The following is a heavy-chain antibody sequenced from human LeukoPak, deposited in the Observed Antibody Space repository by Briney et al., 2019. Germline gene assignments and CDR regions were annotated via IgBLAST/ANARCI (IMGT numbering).Heavy chain of an antibody. CDR1: GGSISRYY. Sequence: SETLSLTCTVSGGSISRYYWSWIRQPPGKGLEWIGSIYYRGSTYYNPSLKSRVTISVDTSKNQFSLKLSSVTAADTAVYYCAREFDSSGYYLYAIDYWGQGTLVTVSS. CDR3: AREFDSSGYYLYAIDY. CDR2: IYYRGST. J-gene: IGHJ4*02. D-gene: IGHD3-22*01. V-gene: IGHV4-59*12.